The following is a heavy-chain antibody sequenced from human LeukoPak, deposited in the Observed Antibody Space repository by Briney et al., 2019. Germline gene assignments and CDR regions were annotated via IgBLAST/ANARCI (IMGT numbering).Heavy chain of an antibody. CDR2: MNPNSGNT. CDR3: ARADSSSWYFRVNYYMDV. V-gene: IGHV1-8*01. D-gene: IGHD6-13*01. Sequence: ASVKVSCKASGYTFTSYYMHWVRQAPGQGLEWMGWMNPNSGNTGYAQKFQGRVTITRNTSINTAYMELSSLRSEDTAVYYCARADSSSWYFRVNYYMDVWGKGTTVTVSS. CDR1: GYTFTSYY. J-gene: IGHJ6*03.